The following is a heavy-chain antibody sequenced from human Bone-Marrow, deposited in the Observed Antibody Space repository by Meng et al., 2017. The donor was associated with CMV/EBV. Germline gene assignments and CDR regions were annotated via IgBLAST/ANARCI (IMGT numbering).Heavy chain of an antibody. D-gene: IGHD4-17*01. CDR3: SRATTVTFYYYGMDV. CDR2: IYHSGST. J-gene: IGHJ6*02. Sequence: SEPLPLPCTVSGFSFSRGYYWAWMPQPPGKGLEWIGSIYHSGSTHYNPSLKSRVTTSVDTSKNQFSLKLSSVNAADTAVYYCSRATTVTFYYYGMDVWGQGTTVTVSS. CDR1: GFSFSRGYY. V-gene: IGHV4-38-2*02.